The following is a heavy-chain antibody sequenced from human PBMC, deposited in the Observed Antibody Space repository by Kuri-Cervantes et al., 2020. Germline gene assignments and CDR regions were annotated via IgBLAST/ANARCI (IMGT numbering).Heavy chain of an antibody. CDR2: IKQDGSEK. CDR1: GFTFSSYW. J-gene: IGHJ4*02. Sequence: GGSLRLSCAASGFTFSSYWMSWVRQAPGKGLEWVANIKQDGSEKYYVASVKGRFTISRDNAKNSLYLQMNSLRAEDTAVYYCAKAANYDILTGYYWGQGTLVTVSS. CDR3: AKAANYDILTGYY. V-gene: IGHV3-7*01. D-gene: IGHD3-9*01.